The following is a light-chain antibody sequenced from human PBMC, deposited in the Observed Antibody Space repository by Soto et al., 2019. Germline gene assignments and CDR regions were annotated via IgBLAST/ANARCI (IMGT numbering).Light chain of an antibody. J-gene: IGLJ1*01. V-gene: IGLV2-23*01. CDR2: DDN. Sequence: QSARTQPASVSGSPGQSITISCTGTSSDVGGYNLVSWYQQQPDKAPKLMIFDDNLRPSGVSNRYSGSKFGNTASLTISGLQAEDEGDYYCCSYAGSSTLVFGTGTKLTVL. CDR3: CSYAGSSTLV. CDR1: SSDVGGYNL.